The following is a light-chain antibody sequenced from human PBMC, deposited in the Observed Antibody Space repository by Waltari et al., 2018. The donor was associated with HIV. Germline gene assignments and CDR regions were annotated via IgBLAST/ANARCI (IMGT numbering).Light chain of an antibody. Sequence: QAVVTQDPSLTVSPGGTVTLTCGASTGAVTSGHHPYWFQQNPGHAPRTRVYDTTNKNSWTAARCAGALVGGKAALTLSGARPEDEAGYYCLLSYSDARRVFGGGTKLIVL. CDR2: DTT. J-gene: IGLJ3*02. CDR1: TGAVTSGHH. V-gene: IGLV7-46*01. CDR3: LLSYSDARRV.